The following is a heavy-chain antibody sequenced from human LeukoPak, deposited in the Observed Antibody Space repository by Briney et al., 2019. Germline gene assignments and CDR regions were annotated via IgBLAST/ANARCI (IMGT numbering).Heavy chain of an antibody. CDR3: ARAGGWEFDY. D-gene: IGHD6-19*01. V-gene: IGHV4-59*01. CDR2: IYYSGST. J-gene: IGHJ4*02. CDR1: GGSIRSYY. Sequence: SETLSLTCTVSGGSIRSYYWSWIRQPPGKGLEWIGYIYYSGSTNYNPSLKSRVTISVDTSKNQFSLKLSSVTAADTAVYYCARAGGWEFDYWGQGTLVTVSS.